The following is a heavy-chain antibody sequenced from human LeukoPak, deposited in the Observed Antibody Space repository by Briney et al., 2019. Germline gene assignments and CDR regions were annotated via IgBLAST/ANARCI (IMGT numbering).Heavy chain of an antibody. V-gene: IGHV4-30-4*08. CDR3: ARDPGDAFDI. J-gene: IGHJ3*02. CDR1: GGSISSGSYY. Sequence: SETLSLTCTVSGGSISSGSYYWSWIRQPPGKGLEWIGYIYYSGSTYYNPSLKSRITISVDTSKNQFSLKLSSVTAADTAMYYCARDPGDAFDIWGQGTMVTVSS. CDR2: IYYSGST.